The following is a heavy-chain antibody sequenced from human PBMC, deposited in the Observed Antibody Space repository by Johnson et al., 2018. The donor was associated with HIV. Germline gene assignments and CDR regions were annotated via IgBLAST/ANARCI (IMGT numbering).Heavy chain of an antibody. D-gene: IGHD3-22*01. Sequence: EVQLVESGGGLVQPGGSLRLSCAASGFTFSSYWMSWVRQAPGKGLEWVANIKQDGSEKYYVDSVKGRFTISRDNAKNSLYLQMNSLRAEDTAVYYCARDVKYYDSSGYYSDAFDIWGQGTLVTVSS. CDR2: IKQDGSEK. J-gene: IGHJ3*02. CDR1: GFTFSSYW. V-gene: IGHV3-7*05. CDR3: ARDVKYYDSSGYYSDAFDI.